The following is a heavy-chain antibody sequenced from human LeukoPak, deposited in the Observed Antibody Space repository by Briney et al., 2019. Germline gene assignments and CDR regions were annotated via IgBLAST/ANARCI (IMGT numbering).Heavy chain of an antibody. D-gene: IGHD6-13*01. J-gene: IGHJ5*02. CDR2: IIPIFGTA. Sequence: ASVKGSCKASGGTFSSYAISWARQAPGQGLEWMGGIIPIFGTANYAQKFQGRVTITADESTSTAYMELSSLRSEETAVYYCAREGSSRGWFDPWGQGTLVTVSS. V-gene: IGHV1-69*13. CDR1: GGTFSSYA. CDR3: AREGSSRGWFDP.